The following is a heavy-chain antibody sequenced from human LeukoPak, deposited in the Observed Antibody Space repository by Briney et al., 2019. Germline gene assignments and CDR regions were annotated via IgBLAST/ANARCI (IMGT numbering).Heavy chain of an antibody. V-gene: IGHV5-51*01. CDR3: ARLSGYSSSSSFDY. CDR1: GYRFTSYW. Sequence: GESLKISCKGSGYRFTSYWIGWVRQMPGKGLEWMGIIYPGDSDTRYSPSFQGQVTISADKSISTAYLQWSSLKASDTAMYYCARLSGYSSSSSFDYWAREPWSPSPQ. CDR2: IYPGDSDT. J-gene: IGHJ4*02. D-gene: IGHD6-6*01.